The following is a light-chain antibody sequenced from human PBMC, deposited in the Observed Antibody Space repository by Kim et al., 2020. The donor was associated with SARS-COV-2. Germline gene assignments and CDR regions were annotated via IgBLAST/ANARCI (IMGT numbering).Light chain of an antibody. Sequence: GQKVTISCSGSSSSIGNSFVSWYQQLPGAAPKLLIYDNNNRPSWIPDRFAGSKSGTSATLDIAGLQTGDEGDYYCATWDSSLSVGVFGGGTKLTVL. V-gene: IGLV1-51*01. J-gene: IGLJ2*01. CDR3: ATWDSSLSVGV. CDR2: DNN. CDR1: SSSIGNSF.